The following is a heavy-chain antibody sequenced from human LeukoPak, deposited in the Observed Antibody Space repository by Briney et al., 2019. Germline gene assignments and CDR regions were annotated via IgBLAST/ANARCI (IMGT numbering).Heavy chain of an antibody. V-gene: IGHV3-7*01. Sequence: GGSLRLSCAASGFTFSSYWMSWVRQASGKGLEWVANINRDGGEKYHVDSVKGRFTISRDNAKNSLYLQMNSLRTEDTAIYYCARAPEGSGSSYYFDYWGQGILVTVSS. CDR3: ARAPEGSGSSYYFDY. CDR2: INRDGGEK. CDR1: GFTFSSYW. D-gene: IGHD3-10*01. J-gene: IGHJ4*02.